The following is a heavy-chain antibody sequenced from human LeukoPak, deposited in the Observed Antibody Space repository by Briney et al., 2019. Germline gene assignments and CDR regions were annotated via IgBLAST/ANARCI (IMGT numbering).Heavy chain of an antibody. V-gene: IGHV3-7*01. CDR3: ARESGITMLRGAHTP. CDR1: GFTFSSYW. D-gene: IGHD3-10*01. J-gene: IGHJ5*02. CDR2: IKQDGSEK. Sequence: GGSLRLSCAASGFTFSSYWMSWVRQAPGKGLEWVANIKQDGSEKYYVDSVKGRFTISRDNAKNSLYLQMNSLRAEDTAVYYCARESGITMLRGAHTPWGQGILVTVSS.